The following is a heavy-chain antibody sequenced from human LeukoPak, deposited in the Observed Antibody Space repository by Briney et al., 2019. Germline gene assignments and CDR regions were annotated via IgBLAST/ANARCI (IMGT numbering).Heavy chain of an antibody. D-gene: IGHD1-7*01. CDR3: AKDRDWNYWTDY. Sequence: GGSLRLSCAASGFTFSSYGMHWVRQAPGKGLEWVSAISGSGGTTYYADSVKGRFTISRDNSKNTLYLQMNSLRAEDTAVYYCAKDRDWNYWTDYWGQGTLVTVSS. CDR1: GFTFSSYG. V-gene: IGHV3-23*01. CDR2: ISGSGGTT. J-gene: IGHJ4*02.